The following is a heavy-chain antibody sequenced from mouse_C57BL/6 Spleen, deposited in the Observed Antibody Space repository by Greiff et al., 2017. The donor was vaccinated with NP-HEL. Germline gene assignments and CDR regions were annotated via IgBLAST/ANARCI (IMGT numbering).Heavy chain of an antibody. J-gene: IGHJ1*03. CDR1: GYTFTSYW. V-gene: IGHV1-64*01. CDR2: IHPNSGST. D-gene: IGHD1-1*01. CDR3: ARREYYGSSISLYWYFDV. Sequence: QVQLKQPGAELVKPGASVKLSCKASGYTFTSYWMHWVKQRPGQGLEWIGMIHPNSGSTNYNEKFKSKATLTVDKSSSTAYMQLSSLTSEDSAVYYCARREYYGSSISLYWYFDVWGTGTTVTVSS.